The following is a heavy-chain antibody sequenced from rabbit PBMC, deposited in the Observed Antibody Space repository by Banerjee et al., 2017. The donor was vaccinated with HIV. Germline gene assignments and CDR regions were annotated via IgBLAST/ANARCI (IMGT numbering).Heavy chain of an antibody. Sequence: LTCTASGFYLSSRYWICWVRQAPGKGLELIGCISTGSGSTWYASWVNGRFTISRSTSLNTVDLKMTSLTAADTATYFCARDLAGVIGWNFNLWGQGTLVTVS. CDR1: GFYLSSRYW. CDR3: ARDLAGVIGWNFNL. D-gene: IGHD4-1*01. CDR2: ISTGSGST. J-gene: IGHJ4*01. V-gene: IGHV1S43*01.